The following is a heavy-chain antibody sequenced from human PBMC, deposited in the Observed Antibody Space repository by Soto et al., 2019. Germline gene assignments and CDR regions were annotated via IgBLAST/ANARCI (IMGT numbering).Heavy chain of an antibody. CDR3: ARGPYYFDSTGYYGH. CDR2: INPSGGST. V-gene: IGHV1-46*01. CDR1: GYTFTSYY. J-gene: IGHJ4*02. Sequence: QVQLVQSGAEVKKPGASVKVSCKASGYTFTSYYMHWVRQAPGQGLEWMGVINPSGGSTKYAQKFRGRVTMTKGTSTTTVYMELSSLRSEDTAVYYCARGPYYFDSTGYYGHWGQGTLVTVSS. D-gene: IGHD3-22*01.